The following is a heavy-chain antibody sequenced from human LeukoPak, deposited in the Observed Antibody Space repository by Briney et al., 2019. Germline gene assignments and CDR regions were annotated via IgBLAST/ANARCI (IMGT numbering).Heavy chain of an antibody. CDR2: INPNSGGT. J-gene: IGHJ1*01. CDR1: GYTFTGYY. D-gene: IGHD2-21*02. CDR3: ARGAIVVVTQSSHTEYFQH. Sequence: ASVKVSCKASGYTFTGYYMHWVRQAPGQGLEWMGWINPNSGGTNYAQKFQGRVTMTRDTSISTAYMELSRLRSDDTAVYYCARGAIVVVTQSSHTEYFQHWGQGTLVTVSS. V-gene: IGHV1-2*02.